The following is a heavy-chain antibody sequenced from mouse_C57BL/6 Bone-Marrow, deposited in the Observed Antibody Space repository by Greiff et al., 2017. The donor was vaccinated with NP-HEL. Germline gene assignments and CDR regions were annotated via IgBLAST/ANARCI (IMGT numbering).Heavy chain of an antibody. V-gene: IGHV1-80*01. CDR1: GYEFSNYW. CDR2: IYPGDGDT. Sequence: QVQLQQSGAELVKPGASVKISCKASGYEFSNYWMNWVKQRPGKGLEWIGQIYPGDGDTNYIGKFKDKATLTADKSSSPAFMRLSRLASEVSAVYFCARGAYWGQGTLVTVSA. J-gene: IGHJ3*01. CDR3: ARGAY.